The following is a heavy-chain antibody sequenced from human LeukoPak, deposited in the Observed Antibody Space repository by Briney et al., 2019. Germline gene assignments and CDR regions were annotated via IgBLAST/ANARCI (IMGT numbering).Heavy chain of an antibody. Sequence: AASVKVSCKASGGTFSSYAISWVRQAPGQGLEWMGGIIPIFGTANYAQKFQGRVTITADESTSTAYMELSSLRSEDTAVYYCARPHYDSSGYRLDYWGQGTLVTVFS. CDR1: GGTFSSYA. J-gene: IGHJ4*02. CDR2: IIPIFGTA. V-gene: IGHV1-69*13. D-gene: IGHD3-22*01. CDR3: ARPHYDSSGYRLDY.